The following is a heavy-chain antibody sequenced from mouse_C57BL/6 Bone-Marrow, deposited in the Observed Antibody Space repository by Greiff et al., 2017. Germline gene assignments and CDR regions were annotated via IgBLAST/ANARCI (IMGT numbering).Heavy chain of an antibody. V-gene: IGHV1-26*01. J-gene: IGHJ2*01. CDR2: INPNNGGT. CDR3: ARYGARYDCYYFDY. D-gene: IGHD2-3*01. CDR1: GYTFTDYY. Sequence: VQLQQSGPELVKPGASVKISCKASGYTFTDYYMNWVKQSHGKSLAWIGDINPNNGGTSYNQKFTGKATLTVDKSSSTAYMELRSLTSEDSAVYYCARYGARYDCYYFDYWGQGTTLTVSS.